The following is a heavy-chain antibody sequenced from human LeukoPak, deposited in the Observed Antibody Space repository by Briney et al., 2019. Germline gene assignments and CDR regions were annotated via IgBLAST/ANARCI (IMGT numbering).Heavy chain of an antibody. CDR3: ARDLDYFDY. V-gene: IGHV3-21*01. CDR1: GFAFSTFT. CDR2: ITSSGTNI. Sequence: GGSLRLSCAASGFAFSTFTMNWVRQAPGKGLEWVSSITSSGTNIYYTDSLKGRFTISRDNAKNSLHLQLNSLRAEDTAVYYCARDLDYFDYWGQGTLVSVSS. J-gene: IGHJ4*02.